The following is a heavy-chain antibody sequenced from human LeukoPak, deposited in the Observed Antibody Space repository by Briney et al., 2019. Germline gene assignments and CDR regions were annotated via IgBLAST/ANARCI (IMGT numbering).Heavy chain of an antibody. CDR1: GGSFSGYY. D-gene: IGHD3-3*01. J-gene: IGHJ3*02. Sequence: KPSETLSLTCAVYGGSFSGYYWSWIRQPPGKGLEWIGSIYYSGSTYYNPSLKSRVTISVDTSKNQFSLKLSSVTAADTAVYYCARLSSGRGNYDFWSGYSGGAFDIWGQGTMVTVSS. V-gene: IGHV4-34*01. CDR2: IYYSGST. CDR3: ARLSSGRGNYDFWSGYSGGAFDI.